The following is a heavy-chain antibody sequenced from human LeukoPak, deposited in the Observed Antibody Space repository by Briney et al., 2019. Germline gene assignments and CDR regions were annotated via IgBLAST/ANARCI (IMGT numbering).Heavy chain of an antibody. V-gene: IGHV3-30*04. CDR2: ISYDGSNK. CDR3: ARYYGSGQRNYFDY. Sequence: PGGSLRLSCAASGFTFSSYAMHWVRQAPGKGLEWVAVISYDGSNKYYADSVKGRFTISRDNSKNTLYLQMNSLRAEDTAVYYCARYYGSGQRNYFDYWGQGTLVTVSS. J-gene: IGHJ4*02. CDR1: GFTFSSYA. D-gene: IGHD3-10*01.